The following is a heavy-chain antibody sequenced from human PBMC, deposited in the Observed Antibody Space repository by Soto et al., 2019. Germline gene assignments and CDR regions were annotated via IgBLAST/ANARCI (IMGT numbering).Heavy chain of an antibody. Sequence: SETLSLTCTVSGGSISSGGYYWSWIRQHPGKGLEWIGYIYYSGSTYYNPSLKSRVTISVETSKNQYSLKLSAVTAADTAVYYCAGRSTVTYDYWGQGILVTVSS. J-gene: IGHJ4*02. CDR2: IYYSGST. CDR1: GGSISSGGYY. V-gene: IGHV4-31*03. CDR3: AGRSTVTYDY. D-gene: IGHD4-17*01.